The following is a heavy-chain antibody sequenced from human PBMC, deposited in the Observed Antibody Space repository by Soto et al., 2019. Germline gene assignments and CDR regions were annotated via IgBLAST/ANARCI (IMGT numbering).Heavy chain of an antibody. D-gene: IGHD1-26*01. V-gene: IGHV1-69*02. Sequence: QVQLVQSGAEVKKPGSSVKVSCKASGGTFSSYTISWVRQAPGQGLEWMGRIIPILGIANYAQKFQGRVTITADKSTSTAYMELSSLRSEDTAVYYCASPEMGGSYFSGRSAFDIWGQGTMVTVSS. J-gene: IGHJ3*02. CDR3: ASPEMGGSYFSGRSAFDI. CDR2: IIPILGIA. CDR1: GGTFSSYT.